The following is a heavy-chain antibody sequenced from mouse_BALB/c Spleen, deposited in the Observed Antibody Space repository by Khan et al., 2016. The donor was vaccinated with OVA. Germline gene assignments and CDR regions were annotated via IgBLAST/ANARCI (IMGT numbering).Heavy chain of an antibody. CDR1: GYTFSNYW. V-gene: IGHV1-7*01. Sequence: VQLQQSGAELAKPGASVKMSCKASGYTFSNYWIHWVKQRPGQGLEWIGYINPRSGYTYYNQTFNDKATLTTEKPSSTASIQMSSLTSEVSAVYYCARDRIDYWGQGTTLTVSS. CDR3: ARDRIDY. CDR2: INPRSGYT. J-gene: IGHJ2*01.